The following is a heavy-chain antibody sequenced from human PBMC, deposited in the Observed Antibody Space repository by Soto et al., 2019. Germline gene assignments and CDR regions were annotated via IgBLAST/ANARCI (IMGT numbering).Heavy chain of an antibody. CDR3: AKVLPSIDAFDI. V-gene: IGHV3-23*01. J-gene: IGHJ3*02. CDR1: GFTFSSYA. D-gene: IGHD4-4*01. Sequence: GSLRLSSAASGFTFSSYAMSWVRQAPGKGLEWVSAISGSGGSTYYADSVKGRFTISRDNSKNTLYLQMNSLSADDTAVYYCAKVLPSIDAFDIWGQGTMVTVSS. CDR2: ISGSGGST.